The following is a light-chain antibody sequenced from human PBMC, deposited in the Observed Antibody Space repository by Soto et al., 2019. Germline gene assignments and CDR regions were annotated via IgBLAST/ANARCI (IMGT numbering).Light chain of an antibody. CDR2: DAA. J-gene: IGKJ4*01. CDR3: QQYENRPLT. CDR1: QDITNY. Sequence: DIQLTQSPPSLSASVGDAVTISCQASQDITNYLNWYQQKSGKSPKLLIFDAANLERGVPSRFSGSGSGTHFTFTISSLQHEDLATYYCQQYENRPLTFGGGTKVE. V-gene: IGKV1-33*01.